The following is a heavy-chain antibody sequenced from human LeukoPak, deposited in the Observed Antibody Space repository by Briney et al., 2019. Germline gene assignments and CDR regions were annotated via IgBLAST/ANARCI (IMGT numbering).Heavy chain of an antibody. CDR3: ARVSGRYCSTTSCREIVKFDY. J-gene: IGHJ4*02. Sequence: PSETLSLTCTVSGGSISGYYWSWIRQPPGKGLEWIGYIYYSGNINYNPSLKSRVTISVDTSRNQFSLNLSSVTAADTAVYYCARVSGRYCSTTSCREIVKFDYWGQGNLVTVSS. CDR2: IYYSGNI. CDR1: GGSISGYY. D-gene: IGHD2-2*01. V-gene: IGHV4-59*01.